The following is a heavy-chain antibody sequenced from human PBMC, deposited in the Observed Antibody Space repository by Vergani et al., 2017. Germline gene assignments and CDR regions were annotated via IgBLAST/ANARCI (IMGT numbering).Heavy chain of an antibody. V-gene: IGHV3-23*04. J-gene: IGHJ6*03. CDR3: AKAPLYCSSTSCYYYYYYMDV. CDR1: GFTFSSYA. CDR2: ISGSGGST. Sequence: EVQLVESGGGLVKPGGSLRLSCAASGFTFSSYAMSWVRQAPGKGLEWVSAISGSGGSTYYADSVKGRFTISRDNSKNTLYLQMNSLRAEDTAVYYCAKAPLYCSSTSCYYYYYYMDVWGKGTTVTVSS. D-gene: IGHD2-2*01.